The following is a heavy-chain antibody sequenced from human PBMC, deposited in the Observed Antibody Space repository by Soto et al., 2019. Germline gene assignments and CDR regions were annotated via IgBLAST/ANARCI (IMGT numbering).Heavy chain of an antibody. D-gene: IGHD1-7*01. Sequence: PGGSLRLSCQASGFNFYNYGMHWVRQAPGKGLEWVAVITYDGSNKYYADSVKGRFTISRDNSKNTLSLHLNTLKPEDTAVYHCAKDRVGGTFYTPLVFWGQGTLVTVSS. CDR2: ITYDGSNK. CDR3: AKDRVGGTFYTPLVF. J-gene: IGHJ4*02. CDR1: GFNFYNYG. V-gene: IGHV3-30*18.